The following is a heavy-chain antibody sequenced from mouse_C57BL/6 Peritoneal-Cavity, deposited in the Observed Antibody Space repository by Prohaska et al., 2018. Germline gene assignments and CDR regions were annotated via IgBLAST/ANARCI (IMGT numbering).Heavy chain of an antibody. J-gene: IGHJ4*01. D-gene: IGHD2-10*02. CDR3: ARLLGDY. V-gene: IGHV4-1*01. Sequence: EVKLLQSGGGLVQPGGSLKLYCAASGIDFSRYWMSWVRRAPGKGLEWIGEMNPDNRTINYAPSLKDKFIISRDNAKNTLYLQKSKVRSEDTDLYYCARLLGDYSGQGTSITVS. CDR2: MNPDNRTI. CDR1: GIDFSRYW.